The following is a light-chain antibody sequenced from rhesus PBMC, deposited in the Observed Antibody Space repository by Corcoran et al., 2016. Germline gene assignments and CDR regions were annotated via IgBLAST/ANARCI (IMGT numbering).Light chain of an antibody. CDR3: LQYSSSPLT. J-gene: IGKJ4*01. V-gene: IGKV1-22*01. CDR1: QSISDW. Sequence: DIQMTQSPSSLSASVGDTVTITCRASQSISDWLDWYQQKPGKAPKLLIYKASSLQSGVPSRFSGSGSGTDFTLTISSLQPEEFATYYCLQYSSSPLTFGGGTKVEIK. CDR2: KAS.